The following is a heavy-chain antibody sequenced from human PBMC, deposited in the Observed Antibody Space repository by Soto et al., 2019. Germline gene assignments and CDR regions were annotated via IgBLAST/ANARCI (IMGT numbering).Heavy chain of an antibody. CDR1: GYTFTGYY. CDR3: ARESTVTTPDAFDI. V-gene: IGHV1-2*04. J-gene: IGHJ3*02. Sequence: QVQLVQSGAEVKKPGASVKVSCKASGYTFTGYYMHWVRQALGQGLEWMGWINPNSGGTNYAQKFQGWVTMTRDTSISTAYMELSRLRSDDTAVYYCARESTVTTPDAFDIWGQGTMVTVSS. CDR2: INPNSGGT. D-gene: IGHD4-17*01.